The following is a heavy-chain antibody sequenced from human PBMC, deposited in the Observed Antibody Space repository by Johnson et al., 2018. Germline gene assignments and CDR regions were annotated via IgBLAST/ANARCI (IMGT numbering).Heavy chain of an antibody. J-gene: IGHJ6*03. D-gene: IGHD1-1*01. CDR1: GGSFSGYY. CDR2: INHSGST. CDR3: ARVGRVRPRTVNPEKYYYYYYYMDV. Sequence: QVQLQQWGAGLSKPSETLSLTCAVYGGSFSGYYWSWIRQPPGKGLEWIGEINHSGSTNYNPSLKSRVTIQEDTSKNQFSLKLSSVTAADTAGYYCARVGRVRPRTVNPEKYYYYYYYMDVWGKGTTVTVSS. V-gene: IGHV4-34*01.